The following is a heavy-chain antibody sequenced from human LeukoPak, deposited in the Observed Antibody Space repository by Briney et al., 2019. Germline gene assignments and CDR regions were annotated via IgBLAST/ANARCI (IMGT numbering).Heavy chain of an antibody. CDR1: GGTFSSYA. V-gene: IGHV1-69*05. Sequence: SVKVSXKASGGTFSSYAISWVRQAPGQGLEWMGGIIPIFGTANYAQKFQGRVTITTDESTSTAYMELSSLRSEDTAVYYCARNGYCSGGSCYAPLYYYMDVWGKGTTVTVSS. CDR3: ARNGYCSGGSCYAPLYYYMDV. D-gene: IGHD2-15*01. J-gene: IGHJ6*03. CDR2: IIPIFGTA.